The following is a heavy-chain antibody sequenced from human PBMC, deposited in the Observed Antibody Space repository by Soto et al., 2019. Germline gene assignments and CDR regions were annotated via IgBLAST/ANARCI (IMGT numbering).Heavy chain of an antibody. CDR2: IIPIFGTA. CDR1: GGTFSSYA. J-gene: IGHJ5*02. V-gene: IGHV1-69*12. Sequence: QVQLVQSGAEVKKPGSSVKVSCKASGGTFSSYAISWVRQAPGQGLEWMGGIIPIFGTANYAQKFQGRVTITADESTSTAYMELSSLRSEDTAVYYCAIFPQRYSSSWFGWFDPWGQGTLVTVSS. D-gene: IGHD6-13*01. CDR3: AIFPQRYSSSWFGWFDP.